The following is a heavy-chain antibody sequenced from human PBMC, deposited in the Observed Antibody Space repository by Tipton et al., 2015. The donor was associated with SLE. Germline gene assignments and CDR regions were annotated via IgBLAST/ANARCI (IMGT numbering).Heavy chain of an antibody. D-gene: IGHD4-23*01. V-gene: IGHV4-61*02. CDR2: VYTDGST. J-gene: IGHJ4*02. CDR3: ARHGNQDY. Sequence: TLSLTCTVSGGSISSNSNFWSWIRQPAGKGLEWIGRVYTDGSTDYNPSLKSRITISVDTSKNQFSLKLSSVTAADTAVYYCARHGNQDYWGQGTLVTVSS. CDR1: GGSISSNSNF.